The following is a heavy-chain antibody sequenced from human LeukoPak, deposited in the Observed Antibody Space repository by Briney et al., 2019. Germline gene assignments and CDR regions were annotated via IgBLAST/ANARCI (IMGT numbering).Heavy chain of an antibody. CDR3: ARDEYYYGSGSYYRGFDY. CDR1: GFTFSDYY. J-gene: IGHJ4*02. D-gene: IGHD3-10*01. CDR2: ISSSGSTI. Sequence: GGSLRLSCAASGFTFSDYYMSWIRQAPGKGLEWVSYISSSGSTIYYADSVKGRFTISRDNAKNSLYLQMNSLRAEDTAVYYCARDEYYYGSGSYYRGFDYWGQGTLVTVSS. V-gene: IGHV3-11*01.